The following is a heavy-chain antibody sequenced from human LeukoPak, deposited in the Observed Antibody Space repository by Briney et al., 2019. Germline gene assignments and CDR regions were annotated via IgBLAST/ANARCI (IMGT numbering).Heavy chain of an antibody. CDR1: GGSISSGDYY. CDR3: AKTITIFGVAHYYYMDV. CDR2: IYYSGST. V-gene: IGHV4-30-4*01. D-gene: IGHD3-3*01. J-gene: IGHJ6*03. Sequence: TSETLSLTCTVSGGSISSGDYYWSWIRQPPGKGLEWIGYIYYSGSTYYNPSLKSRVTMSVDTSKNQFSLKLNSVTAADTAVYYCAKTITIFGVAHYYYMDVWGKGTTVAVSS.